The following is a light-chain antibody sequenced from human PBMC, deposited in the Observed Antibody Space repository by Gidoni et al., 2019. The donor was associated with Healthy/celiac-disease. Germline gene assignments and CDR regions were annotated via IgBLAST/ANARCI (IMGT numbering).Light chain of an antibody. V-gene: IGKV1-5*03. CDR2: KAS. J-gene: IGKJ1*01. Sequence: DIQMTQSPSTLSASVGDRLTLTCRASQSISSWLAWYQHQPGKAPKLLIYKASSLESGVPSRFSGSGSGTEFTLTISSLQPDDFATYYCQQYNSYSWTFXQXTKVXIK. CDR3: QQYNSYSWT. CDR1: QSISSW.